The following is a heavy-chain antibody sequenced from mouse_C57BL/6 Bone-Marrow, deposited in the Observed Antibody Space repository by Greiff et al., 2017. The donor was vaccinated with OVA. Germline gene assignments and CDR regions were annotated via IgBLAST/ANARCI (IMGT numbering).Heavy chain of an antibody. D-gene: IGHD1-1*01. J-gene: IGHJ2*01. Sequence: VKLQESGPELVKPGASVKISCKASGYAFSSSWMNWVKQRPGKGLEWIGRIYPGDGDTNYNGKFKGKATLTADKSSSTAYMQLSSLTSEDSAVYFCARSHYGYYFDYWGQGTTLTVSS. V-gene: IGHV1-82*01. CDR1: GYAFSSSW. CDR3: ARSHYGYYFDY. CDR2: IYPGDGDT.